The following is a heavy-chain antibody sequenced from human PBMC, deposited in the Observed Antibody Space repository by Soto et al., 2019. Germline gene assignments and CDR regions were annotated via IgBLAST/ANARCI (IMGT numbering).Heavy chain of an antibody. V-gene: IGHV1-69*13. CDR1: GGSFSSFG. J-gene: IGHJ1*01. D-gene: IGHD6-19*01. CDR2: IIPVFGRP. Sequence: ASVKVSCKASGGSFSSFGISWVRQAPGQGLEWMGGIIPVFGRPNYAQRFRGRLTITADESTNTVYLELIDLRSEDTAVYYCAREGSGCNLWGQGTQVTVSS. CDR3: AREGSGCNL.